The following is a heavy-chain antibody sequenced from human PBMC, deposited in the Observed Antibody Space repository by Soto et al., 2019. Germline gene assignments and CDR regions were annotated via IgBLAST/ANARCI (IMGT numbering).Heavy chain of an antibody. CDR2: INWNGGST. D-gene: IGHD5-12*01. CDR3: AREQKTLIAAADSGYETDAFDI. J-gene: IGHJ3*02. Sequence: PGGSLRLSCAASGFTFDDYGMSWVRQAPGRGLEWVSGINWNGGSTGYADSVKGRFTISRDNAKNSLYLQMNSLRAEDTALYHCAREQKTLIAAADSGYETDAFDIWGQGTMVTVSS. V-gene: IGHV3-20*01. CDR1: GFTFDDYG.